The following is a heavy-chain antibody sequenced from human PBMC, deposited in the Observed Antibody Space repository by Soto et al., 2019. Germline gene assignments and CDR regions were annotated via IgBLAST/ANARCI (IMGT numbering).Heavy chain of an antibody. Sequence: QITLNESGPTVVRPTETLTLTCRFSGFSLTPSGVGVGWIRQSQGKAPEGLALIYWDDDKSYSASLRSRLTITKDTSKNQVVLTVSDLDPTDTATYYCAHRVLRTVFGLVTTTAIYFDFWGQGTPVAVSS. V-gene: IGHV2-5*02. CDR3: AHRVLRTVFGLVTTTAIYFDF. D-gene: IGHD3-3*01. CDR2: IYWDDDK. J-gene: IGHJ4*02. CDR1: GFSLTPSGVG.